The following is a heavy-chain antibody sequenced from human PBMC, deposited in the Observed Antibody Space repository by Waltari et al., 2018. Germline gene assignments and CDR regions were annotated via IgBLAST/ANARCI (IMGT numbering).Heavy chain of an antibody. CDR2: INPNSGGT. Sequence: QVQLVQSGAEVKKPGSSVKVSCKASGGTFSSYAISWVRQAPGQGLEWMGRINPNSGGTNYAQKFQGRVTMTRDMSISTAYMELSRLRSDDTAVYYCAREDSGSYFLPGYWGQGTLVTVSS. D-gene: IGHD1-26*01. CDR1: GGTFSSYA. J-gene: IGHJ4*02. CDR3: AREDSGSYFLPGY. V-gene: IGHV1-2*06.